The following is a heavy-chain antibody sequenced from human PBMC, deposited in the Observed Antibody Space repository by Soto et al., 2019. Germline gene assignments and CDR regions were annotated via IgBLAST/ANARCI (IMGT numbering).Heavy chain of an antibody. V-gene: IGHV3-48*02. Sequence: EVQLVESGGGLVQPGGSLRLSCAASGFTFSSYSMNWVRQAPGKGLEWVSYISSSSSTIYYADSVKGRFTISRDNAKNSLYLQMNSLRDEDTAVYYCARGKYCSGGSCYSGWFYFDYWGQGTLVTVSS. D-gene: IGHD2-15*01. CDR3: ARGKYCSGGSCYSGWFYFDY. CDR2: ISSSSSTI. J-gene: IGHJ4*02. CDR1: GFTFSSYS.